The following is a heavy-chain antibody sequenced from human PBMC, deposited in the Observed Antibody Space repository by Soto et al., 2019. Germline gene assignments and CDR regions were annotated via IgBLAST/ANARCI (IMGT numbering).Heavy chain of an antibody. V-gene: IGHV4-59*01. J-gene: IGHJ5*02. Sequence: SETLSLTCTVSGGSISSYYWSWIRQPPGKGLEWIGYIYYSGSTNYNPSLKSRVTISVDTSKNQFSLKLSSVTAADTAVYYCASTEVIHNWFDPWGQGTLVTVSS. CDR3: ASTEVIHNWFDP. D-gene: IGHD3-10*01. CDR1: GGSISSYY. CDR2: IYYSGST.